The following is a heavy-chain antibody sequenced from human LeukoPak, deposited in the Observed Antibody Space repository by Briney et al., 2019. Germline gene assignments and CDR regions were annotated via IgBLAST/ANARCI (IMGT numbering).Heavy chain of an antibody. CDR1: GGSISSGGYY. V-gene: IGHV4-31*03. J-gene: IGHJ4*02. CDR2: IYYSGST. Sequence: SETLSLTCTVSGGSISSGGYYWSWIRQHPGKGLEWIGYIYYSGSTYYNPSLKSRVTISVDTSKNQFSLKLSSVTAADTAVYYCARNRDGYNSFDYWGQGTLVTVSS. CDR3: ARNRDGYNSFDY. D-gene: IGHD5-24*01.